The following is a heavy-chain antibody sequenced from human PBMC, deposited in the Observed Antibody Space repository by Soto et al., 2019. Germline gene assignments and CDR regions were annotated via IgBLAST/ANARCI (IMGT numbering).Heavy chain of an antibody. Sequence: QVELVQSGAEVKKPGASVKVSCKASGYTFTSHDINWVRQATGQGLEWMGWMNPNSGNTGYAQKFQGRVSMTRNSSTSTAYMELSSLRSEDTAVYFCARGEIVATRYWGQGTLVTVSS. CDR1: GYTFTSHD. CDR3: ARGEIVATRY. D-gene: IGHD5-12*01. J-gene: IGHJ4*02. V-gene: IGHV1-8*01. CDR2: MNPNSGNT.